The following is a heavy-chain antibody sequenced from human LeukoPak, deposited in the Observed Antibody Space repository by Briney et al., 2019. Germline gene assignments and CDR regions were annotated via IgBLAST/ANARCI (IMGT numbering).Heavy chain of an antibody. CDR3: ARMMGYYDSSGYYPFDY. CDR2: INHSGST. CDR1: GFTFSDYN. D-gene: IGHD3-22*01. J-gene: IGHJ4*02. V-gene: IGHV4-34*01. Sequence: LRLSCAASGFTFSDYNMRWIRQPPGKGLEWIGEINHSGSTNYNPSLKSRVTISVDTSKNQFSLKLSSVTAADTAVYYCARMMGYYDSSGYYPFDYWGQGTLVTVSS.